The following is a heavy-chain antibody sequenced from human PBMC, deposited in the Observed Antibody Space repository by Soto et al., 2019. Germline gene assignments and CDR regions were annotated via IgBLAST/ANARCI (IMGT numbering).Heavy chain of an antibody. J-gene: IGHJ6*02. Sequence: EVQLVQSGAEVKKPGESLKISCKGSGYSFTSYWIGWVRQMPGKGLEWMGVIYPGDSDTRYSPSVQGQVTISADKSISTAYLQWSSLKASDTAMYYCAREPEHYNYGMDVWGQGTTVTVSS. CDR3: AREPEHYNYGMDV. CDR2: IYPGDSDT. V-gene: IGHV5-51*03. CDR1: GYSFTSYW.